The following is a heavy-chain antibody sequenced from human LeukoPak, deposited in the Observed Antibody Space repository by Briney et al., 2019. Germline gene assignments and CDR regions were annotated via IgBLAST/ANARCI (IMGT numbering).Heavy chain of an antibody. CDR2: INSDGRST. CDR1: GFTFSNYW. D-gene: IGHD4-17*01. V-gene: IGHV3-74*01. Sequence: GSLRLSCAASGFTFSNYWMHWVRQAPGKGLVWVSRINSDGRSTKYADSVKGRFAISRDNAKNSLYLQMNSLRAEDTAVYYCVRDRAVSPFPPDAFDMWGQGTMVTVAS. J-gene: IGHJ3*02. CDR3: VRDRAVSPFPPDAFDM.